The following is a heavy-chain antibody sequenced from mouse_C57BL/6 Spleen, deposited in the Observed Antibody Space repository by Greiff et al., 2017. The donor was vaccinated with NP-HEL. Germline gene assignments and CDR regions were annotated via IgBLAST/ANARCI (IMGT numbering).Heavy chain of an antibody. D-gene: IGHD1-1*01. CDR3: ARSLRDGSHMDY. Sequence: VKLQESGAELARPGASVKLSCKASGYTFTSYGISWVKQRTGQGLEWIGEIYPRSGNTYYNEKFKGKATLTADKSSSTAYMELRSLTSEDSAVYFCARSLRDGSHMDYWGQGTSVTVSS. CDR2: IYPRSGNT. V-gene: IGHV1-81*01. J-gene: IGHJ4*01. CDR1: GYTFTSYG.